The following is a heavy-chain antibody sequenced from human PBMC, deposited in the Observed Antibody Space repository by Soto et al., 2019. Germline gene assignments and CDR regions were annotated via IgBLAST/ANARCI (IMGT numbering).Heavy chain of an antibody. CDR2: IYYSGST. CDR3: ARGAYSYATYYFDY. Sequence: QVQLQESGPGLVKPSETLSLTCTVSGDSLTGYYWSWIRQPPGKGLEWIGYIYYSGSTNYNPSLKSRVTISVDTSKNQFSLRLSSLTPADTAVYYCARGAYSYATYYFDYWGQGTLVIVSS. D-gene: IGHD5-18*01. J-gene: IGHJ4*02. V-gene: IGHV4-59*01. CDR1: GDSLTGYY.